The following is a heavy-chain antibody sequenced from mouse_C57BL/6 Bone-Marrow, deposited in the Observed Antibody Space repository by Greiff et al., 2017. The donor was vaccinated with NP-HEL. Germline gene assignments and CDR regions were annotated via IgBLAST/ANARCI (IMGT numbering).Heavy chain of an antibody. CDR2: ISSGSSTI. J-gene: IGHJ4*01. CDR1: GFTFSDYG. Sequence: EVMLVESGGGLVKPGGSLTLSCAASGFTFSDYGMHWVRQAPETGLEWVAYISSGSSTIYYADTVKGRFTISRDNAKNTLFLQMTSLRSEDTAMYYCARRYRGLYYYAMDYWGQGTSVTVSS. CDR3: ARRYRGLYYYAMDY. D-gene: IGHD2-12*01. V-gene: IGHV5-17*01.